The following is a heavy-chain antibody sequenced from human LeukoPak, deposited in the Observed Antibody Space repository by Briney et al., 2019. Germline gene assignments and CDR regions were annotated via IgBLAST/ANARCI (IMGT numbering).Heavy chain of an antibody. CDR2: IYYSGST. CDR1: GGSISSYY. D-gene: IGHD3-22*01. J-gene: IGHJ4*02. CDR3: ARSGVVDLDY. Sequence: TSDTLSLTCTVSGGSISSYYWSWIRQPPGKGLEWIGYIYYSGSTNYNPSLKSRVTISVETSKNQFSLKLSSVTAADTAVYYCARSGVVDLDYWGQGTLVTVSS. V-gene: IGHV4-59*08.